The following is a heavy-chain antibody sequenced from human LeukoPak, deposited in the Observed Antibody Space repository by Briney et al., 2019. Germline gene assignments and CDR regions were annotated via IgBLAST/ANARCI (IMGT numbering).Heavy chain of an antibody. V-gene: IGHV3-7*01. Sequence: GGSLRLSCAASGFTFSNYCMSWVRQAPGKGLEWVANIKQDGGGTYYVDSLKGRFTISRDNAKNSLYLQMNSLRAEDTAVYYCARDPEDYYDSSDYYDGFDIWGQGTMVTVSS. J-gene: IGHJ3*02. D-gene: IGHD3-22*01. CDR1: GFTFSNYC. CDR3: ARDPEDYYDSSDYYDGFDI. CDR2: IKQDGGGT.